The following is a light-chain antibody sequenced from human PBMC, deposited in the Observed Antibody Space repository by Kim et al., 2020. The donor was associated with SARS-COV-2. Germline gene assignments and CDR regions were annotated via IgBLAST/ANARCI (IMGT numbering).Light chain of an antibody. CDR3: QQSHTAPLLT. CDR2: AAS. V-gene: IGKV1-39*01. Sequence: DIQMTQSPSSLAASVGDRVTIACRASQSINNYLNWYQQKPGEAPKLLIYAASTLQSGVPSRFSGSGSGTDFTLTISSLQPEDFAIYYCQQSHTAPLLTFGGGTKV. J-gene: IGKJ4*01. CDR1: QSINNY.